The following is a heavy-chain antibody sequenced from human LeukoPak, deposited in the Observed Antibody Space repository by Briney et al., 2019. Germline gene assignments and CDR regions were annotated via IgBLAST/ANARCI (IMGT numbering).Heavy chain of an antibody. V-gene: IGHV4-30-2*01. CDR3: ARDAHYYDSSGYSIHDAFDI. D-gene: IGHD3-22*01. CDR1: GGSISSGGYS. J-gene: IGHJ3*02. Sequence: SETLSLTCAVSGGSISSGGYSWSWIRQPPGKGLEWIGYIYHSGSTYYNPSLKSRVTISVDRSKNQFSLKLSSVTAADTAVYYCARDAHYYDSSGYSIHDAFDIWGQGTMVTVSS. CDR2: IYHSGST.